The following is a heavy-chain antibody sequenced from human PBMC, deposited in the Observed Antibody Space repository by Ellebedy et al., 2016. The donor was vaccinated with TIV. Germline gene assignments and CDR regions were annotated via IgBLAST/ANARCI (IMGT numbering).Heavy chain of an antibody. CDR2: INPNSGGT. V-gene: IGHV1-2*02. D-gene: IGHD5-12*01. CDR1: GGTFSSYA. CDR3: ASYSGYDWFNGMDV. J-gene: IGHJ6*02. Sequence: ASVKVSCKASGGTFSSYAISWVRQAPGQGLEWMGWINPNSGGTNYAQKFQGRVTMTRDTSISTAYMELSRLRSDDTAVYYCASYSGYDWFNGMDVWGQGTTVTVSS.